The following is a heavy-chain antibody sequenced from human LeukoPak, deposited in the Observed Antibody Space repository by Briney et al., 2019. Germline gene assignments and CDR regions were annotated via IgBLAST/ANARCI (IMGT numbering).Heavy chain of an antibody. J-gene: IGHJ4*02. D-gene: IGHD3-9*01. CDR2: INHSGST. CDR3: ARGEFDGGVYFDY. V-gene: IGHV4-34*01. CDR1: GGSFSGYY. Sequence: SETLSLTCAVYGGSFSGYYWSWIRQPPGKGLEWIGEINHSGSTNYNPSLKSRVTISVDKSKNQFSLKLSSVTVADTAVYYCARGEFDGGVYFDYWGQGTLVTVSS.